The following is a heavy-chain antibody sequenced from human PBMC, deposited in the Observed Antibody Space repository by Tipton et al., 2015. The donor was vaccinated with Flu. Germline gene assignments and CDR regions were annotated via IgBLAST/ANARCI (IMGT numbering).Heavy chain of an antibody. Sequence: TLSLTCTVSGDSISSGGAYWTWIRQHPGKGLEWIGCVYYSGSTYYNPSLESRVTVSVDTSKNQFSLKMSSVTAADTAVYYCARRRAVAGTGFDYWGQGTLVTVSS. J-gene: IGHJ4*02. D-gene: IGHD6-19*01. CDR3: ARRRAVAGTGFDY. CDR1: GDSISSGGAY. CDR2: VYYSGST. V-gene: IGHV4-31*03.